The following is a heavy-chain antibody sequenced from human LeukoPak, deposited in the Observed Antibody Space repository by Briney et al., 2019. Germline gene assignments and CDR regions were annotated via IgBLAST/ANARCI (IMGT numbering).Heavy chain of an antibody. D-gene: IGHD6-19*01. CDR2: IYSGGST. V-gene: IGHV3-66*01. CDR3: AREPGIAVAGTGFDY. CDR1: GFTVSSNY. J-gene: IGHJ4*02. Sequence: GGSLRLSCAASGFTVSSNYMSWVRQAPGKGLEWVSVIYSGGSTYYADSVKGRFTISRDNAKNSLYLQMNSLRAEDTAVYYCAREPGIAVAGTGFDYWGQGTLVTVSS.